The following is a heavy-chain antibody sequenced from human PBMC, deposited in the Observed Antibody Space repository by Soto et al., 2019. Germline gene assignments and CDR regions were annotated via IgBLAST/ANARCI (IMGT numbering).Heavy chain of an antibody. CDR1: GYSFTCYW. CDR2: IYPGDSDT. CDR3: ARMGVHYDSSDYGFDI. V-gene: IGHV5-51*01. D-gene: IGHD3-22*01. Sequence: PGESRKMSCKGSGYSFTCYWIAWVRQMPGKGLEWMGIIYPGDSDTRYNPSFQGQVTILVDKSISTAYLQWSSLKASDTAMYYCARMGVHYDSSDYGFDIWGQGTMVTVSS. J-gene: IGHJ3*02.